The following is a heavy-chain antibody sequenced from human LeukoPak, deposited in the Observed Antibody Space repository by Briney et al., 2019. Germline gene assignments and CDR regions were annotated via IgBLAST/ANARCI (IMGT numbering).Heavy chain of an antibody. CDR1: GFTFSSCS. V-gene: IGHV3-48*02. Sequence: GGSLRLSCAASGFTFSSCSMNWVRQAPGKGLEWVSHITASGTAMFYADSVKGRFTISRDNAKNLLYLQMNSLRDEDTAVYYCASSGSYRFDYWGQGTLVTVSS. CDR3: ASSGSYRFDY. D-gene: IGHD1-26*01. J-gene: IGHJ4*02. CDR2: ITASGTAM.